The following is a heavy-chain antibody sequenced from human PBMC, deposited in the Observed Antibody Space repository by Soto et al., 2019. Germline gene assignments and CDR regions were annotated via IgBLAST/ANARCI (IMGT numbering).Heavy chain of an antibody. V-gene: IGHV4-34*01. J-gene: IGHJ4*02. CDR2: INHSGST. CDR1: GGSFSGYY. D-gene: IGHD3-10*01. Sequence: SETLSLTCAVYGGSFSGYYWSWILEPPGKGLEWIGEINHSGSTNYNPSLKGRVTISVDTSKNQFSLNLYSVTAADTAVYYCARDYYGSGSPPLGYWGEGTLVTVS. CDR3: ARDYYGSGSPPLGY.